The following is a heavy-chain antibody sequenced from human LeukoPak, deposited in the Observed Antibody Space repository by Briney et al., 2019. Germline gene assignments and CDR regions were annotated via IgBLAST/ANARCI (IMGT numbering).Heavy chain of an antibody. V-gene: IGHV4-4*07. D-gene: IGHD6-13*01. CDR2: IYHSGST. CDR3: ARDVGAGIAAAFDY. CDR1: GGSIRSYY. J-gene: IGHJ4*02. Sequence: SETLSLTCTVSGGSIRSYYWSWIRQPAGKGLEWIGRIYHSGSTNDNPSPKSRVTMSVDTSKNQFSLKLSSVTAADTAVYYCARDVGAGIAAAFDYWGQGTLVTVSS.